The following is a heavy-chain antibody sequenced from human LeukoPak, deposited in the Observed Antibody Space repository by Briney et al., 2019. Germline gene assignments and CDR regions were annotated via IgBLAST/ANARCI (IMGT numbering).Heavy chain of an antibody. CDR1: EFSVGSNY. CDR2: VTGRGSST. J-gene: IGHJ4*02. Sequence: GGSLRLSCAASEFSVGSNYMTWVRHAPGKGLEWVSAVTGRGSSTYHADSVKGRFTISRDNSKNTLYLQMSSLRAEDTAVYYCAKEELRNFAYWGQGTLVTVSS. CDR3: AKEELRNFAY. V-gene: IGHV3-23*01. D-gene: IGHD1-26*01.